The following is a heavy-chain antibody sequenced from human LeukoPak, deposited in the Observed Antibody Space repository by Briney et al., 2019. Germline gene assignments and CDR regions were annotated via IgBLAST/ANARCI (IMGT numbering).Heavy chain of an antibody. V-gene: IGHV4-4*07. CDR2: IYTSGST. CDR3: ASLYNSSGYYADY. Sequence: PSETLSLTCTVSGGSISSYYWSWIRQPAGKGLEWIGRIYTSGSTNYNPSLKSRVTISVDKSKNQFSLKLSSVTAADTAVYYCASLYNSSGYYADYWGQGTLVTVSS. D-gene: IGHD3-22*01. J-gene: IGHJ4*02. CDR1: GGSISSYY.